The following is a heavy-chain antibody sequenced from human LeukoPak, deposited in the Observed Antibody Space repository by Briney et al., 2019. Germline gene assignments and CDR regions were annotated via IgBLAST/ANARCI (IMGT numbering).Heavy chain of an antibody. CDR1: GGAISSSNW. CDR3: ARVGDSSGYYKGFDI. D-gene: IGHD3-22*01. Sequence: ASETLSLTCAVSGGAISSSNWWNCVRQPPGKGLEWIGEIYHSGSTNYNPSLKSRVTISVDNSKNQFSLKLSSVTAADTAVYYCARVGDSSGYYKGFDIWGQGTMVTVSS. CDR2: IYHSGST. V-gene: IGHV4-4*02. J-gene: IGHJ3*02.